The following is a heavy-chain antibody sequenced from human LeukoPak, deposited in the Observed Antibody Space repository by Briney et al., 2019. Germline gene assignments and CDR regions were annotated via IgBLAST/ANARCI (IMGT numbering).Heavy chain of an antibody. Sequence: SETLSLTCTVSGGSISSYYWSWIRQPPGKGLEWIGYIYYSGSTNYNPSLKSRVTISVDTSKNQFSLKLSSVTAAVTAVYYCARANSITGYSYGYGYYYYMDVWGKGTTVTVSS. CDR2: IYYSGST. D-gene: IGHD5-18*01. J-gene: IGHJ6*03. V-gene: IGHV4-59*01. CDR1: GGSISSYY. CDR3: ARANSITGYSYGYGYYYYMDV.